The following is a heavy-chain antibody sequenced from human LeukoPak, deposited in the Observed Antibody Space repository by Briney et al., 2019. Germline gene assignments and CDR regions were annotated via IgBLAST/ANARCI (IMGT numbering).Heavy chain of an antibody. CDR2: IYWNDDT. V-gene: IGHV2-5*01. J-gene: IGHJ5*02. CDR1: GFSFSTRGVG. CDR3: AHSPYCYSTSGYWDWFDP. Sequence: SGPTLVNPTQTLTLTCTFSGFSFSTRGVGVGWIRPPPGKALEWLTLIYWNDDTRYSPSLKSRLTITKDTSKNQVVLTLTNMDPVDTATYYCAHSPYCYSTSGYWDWFDPWGQGTLVTVSS. D-gene: IGHD2-2*01.